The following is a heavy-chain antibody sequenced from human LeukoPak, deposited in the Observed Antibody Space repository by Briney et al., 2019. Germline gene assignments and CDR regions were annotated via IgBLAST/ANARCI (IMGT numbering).Heavy chain of an antibody. V-gene: IGHV3-15*01. J-gene: IGHJ4*02. CDR2: IKSKTDGGTT. CDR3: TTFFFYDSSGYDY. D-gene: IGHD3-22*01. CDR1: GFTFSNAW. Sequence: NPGGSLRLSCAASGFTFSNAWMSWVRQAPGKGLEWVGRIKSKTDGGTTDYAAPVKGRFTISRDDSKNTLYLQMNSLKTEDTAVYYCTTFFFYDSSGYDYWGQGTLVTVSS.